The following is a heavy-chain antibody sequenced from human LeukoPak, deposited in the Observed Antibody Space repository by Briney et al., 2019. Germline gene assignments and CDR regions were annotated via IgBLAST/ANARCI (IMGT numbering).Heavy chain of an antibody. J-gene: IGHJ4*02. CDR1: GFTFSSYE. D-gene: IGHD3-22*01. Sequence: GGSLRLSCAASGFTFSSYEMNWVRQAPGKGLEWVANIKQDGSKKYYVDSVKGRLTISRDNAKNSLYLQMNSLRPDDTAVYNCARQDSSGYSLYWGQGTLVTVSS. CDR2: IKQDGSKK. V-gene: IGHV3-7*01. CDR3: ARQDSSGYSLY.